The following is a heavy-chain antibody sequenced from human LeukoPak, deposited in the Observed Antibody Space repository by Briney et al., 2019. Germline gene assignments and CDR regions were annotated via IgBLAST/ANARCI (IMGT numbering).Heavy chain of an antibody. CDR1: GFTLHDYA. CDR3: AKRKNQYQLLSDAFDI. J-gene: IGHJ3*02. V-gene: IGHV3-9*01. D-gene: IGHD2-2*01. Sequence: PGGSLRLSCVASGFTLHDYAMHWVRQAPGKGLEWVSGISWDSDSIGYADSVKGRFTISRDNSKNTLYLQMNGLRAEDTAVYYCAKRKNQYQLLSDAFDIWGQGTTVTVSS. CDR2: ISWDSDSI.